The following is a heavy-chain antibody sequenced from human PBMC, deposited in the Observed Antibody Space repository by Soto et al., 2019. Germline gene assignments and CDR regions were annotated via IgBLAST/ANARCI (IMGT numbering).Heavy chain of an antibody. CDR1: GGSISSGHW. Sequence: QVQLQESGPGLVKPSGTLSLTCAVSGGSISSGHWWNWFRQPPVKGLAWIGEIYHSGSINFNPSLKRRVTMSIDKSKNQFSLSLSSVTAADTAVYYCARTTIVGTTSDFQYWGQGTLVTVSS. CDR3: ARTTIVGTTSDFQY. D-gene: IGHD1-26*01. J-gene: IGHJ1*01. V-gene: IGHV4-4*02. CDR2: IYHSGSI.